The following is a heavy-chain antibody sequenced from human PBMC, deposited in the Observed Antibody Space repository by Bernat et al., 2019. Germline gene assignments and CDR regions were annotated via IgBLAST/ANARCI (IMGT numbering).Heavy chain of an antibody. CDR1: GGSISSGSYY. CDR3: AREYTVTTLDSENQNN. J-gene: IGHJ4*02. Sequence: QVQLQESGPGLVKPSQTLSLTCTVSGGSISSGSYYWSWIRQPAGKGLEWIGRIYTSGSTNYNPSLKSRVTTSVDTSKNQFSLKLSSVTAADTAVYYCAREYTVTTLDSENQNNWGQGTLVTVSS. D-gene: IGHD4-17*01. V-gene: IGHV4-61*02. CDR2: IYTSGST.